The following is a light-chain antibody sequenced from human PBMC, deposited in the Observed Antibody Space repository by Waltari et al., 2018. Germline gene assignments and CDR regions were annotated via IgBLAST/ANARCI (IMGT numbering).Light chain of an antibody. CDR2: AAS. CDR3: QHYVNLPVT. J-gene: IGKJ1*01. Sequence: EIVLTQSPGTLSLSPGDRATLSCRASQSVSRSLAWYQQKPGQAPRLLIYAASTRATGVPDRFSGSGSGTDFSLTSSRLDPEDFAVYYCQHYVNLPVTFGQGTKVEI. V-gene: IGKV3-20*01. CDR1: QSVSRS.